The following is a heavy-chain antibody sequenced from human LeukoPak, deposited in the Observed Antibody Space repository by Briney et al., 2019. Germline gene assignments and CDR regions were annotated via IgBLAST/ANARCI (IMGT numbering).Heavy chain of an antibody. D-gene: IGHD6-13*01. CDR1: GYTFTGYY. V-gene: IGHV1-2*02. J-gene: IGHJ4*02. Sequence: VASVKVSCKASGYTFTGYYMHWVRQAPGQGLEWMGWINPSSGGTNYAQKFQGRVTMTRDTSISTAYMELSRLRSDDTAVYYCAREKGVAVAAAATRRYFDYWGQGTLVTVSS. CDR3: AREKGVAVAAAATRRYFDY. CDR2: INPSSGGT.